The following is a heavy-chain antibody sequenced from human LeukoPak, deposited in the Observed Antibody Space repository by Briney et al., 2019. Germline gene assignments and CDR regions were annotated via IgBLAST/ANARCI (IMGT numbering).Heavy chain of an antibody. V-gene: IGHV3-23*01. CDR2: ISGSGGST. CDR1: GFTFSSYA. Sequence: GSLRLSCAASGFTFSSYAMSWVRQAPGKGLEWVSAISGSGGSTYYADSVKGRFTISRDNSKNTLYLQMNSLGAEDTAVYYCAKVLVKVVPAAADAFDIWGQGTMVTVSS. CDR3: AKVLVKVVPAAADAFDI. J-gene: IGHJ3*02. D-gene: IGHD2-2*01.